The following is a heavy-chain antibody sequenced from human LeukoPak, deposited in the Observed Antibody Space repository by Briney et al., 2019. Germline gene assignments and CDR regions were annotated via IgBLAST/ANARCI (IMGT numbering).Heavy chain of an antibody. CDR3: MREVGSINWYAY. Sequence: ASVKVSCKASGYTFSDYYMHWVRQAPGQGLEWIGWINPNSGGTKYAQKFQGRVTMTRATSINTAYIEVSRLRSDDTAVYYCMREVGSINWYAYWGQGTLVTVSS. CDR2: INPNSGGT. CDR1: GYTFSDYY. V-gene: IGHV1-2*02. D-gene: IGHD6-13*01. J-gene: IGHJ5*01.